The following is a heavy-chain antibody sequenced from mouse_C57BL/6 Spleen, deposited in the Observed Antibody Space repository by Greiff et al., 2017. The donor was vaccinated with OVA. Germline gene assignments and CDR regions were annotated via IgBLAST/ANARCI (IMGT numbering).Heavy chain of an antibody. Sequence: EVMLVESGGDLVKPGGSLKLSCAASGFTFSSYGMSWVRQTPDKRLEWVATISSGGSYPYYPDSVKGRFTISRDNAKNTLYLQMSSLKSDDTAMYNCARRPFAYWGQGTLVTVSA. CDR3: ARRPFAY. CDR2: ISSGGSYP. CDR1: GFTFSSYG. V-gene: IGHV5-6*02. J-gene: IGHJ3*01.